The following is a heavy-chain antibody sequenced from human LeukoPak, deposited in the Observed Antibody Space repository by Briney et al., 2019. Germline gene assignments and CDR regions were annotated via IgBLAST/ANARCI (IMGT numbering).Heavy chain of an antibody. J-gene: IGHJ4*02. CDR3: ARGHEELLDFDY. CDR1: GYTSTSYG. V-gene: IGHV1-18*01. CDR2: ISAYNGNT. Sequence: ASVKVSCKASGYTSTSYGISWVRQAPGQGLEWMGWISAYNGNTNYAQKLQGRVTMATDTSTSTAYMELRSLRSDDTAVYYCARGHEELLDFDYWGQGTLVTVSS. D-gene: IGHD3-10*01.